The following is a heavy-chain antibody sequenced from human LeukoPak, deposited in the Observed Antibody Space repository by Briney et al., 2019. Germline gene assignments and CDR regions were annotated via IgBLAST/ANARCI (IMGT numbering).Heavy chain of an antibody. J-gene: IGHJ4*02. V-gene: IGHV4-4*07. CDR2: IYTSGST. Sequence: SETLSLTCTVSGGSFSGYYWSWIRQPAGKGLEWIGRIYTSGSTNYNPSLKSRVTMSVDTSKSQFSLKLYSVTAADTAVYYCARTYCSGGSCYLPDYWGQGTLVTVSS. D-gene: IGHD2-15*01. CDR3: ARTYCSGGSCYLPDY. CDR1: GGSFSGYY.